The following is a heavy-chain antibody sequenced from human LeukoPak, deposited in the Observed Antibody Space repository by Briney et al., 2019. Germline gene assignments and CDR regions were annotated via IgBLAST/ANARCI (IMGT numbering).Heavy chain of an antibody. CDR1: GYTFTSYY. Sequence: ASVKVSCKASGYTFTSYYMHWVRQAPGQGLEWMGIINPSGGSTSYAQKFQGRVTMTRDTSTSTVYMELSSLRSEDTAVYYCARASTTYYYDSSDRVGGMDVWGQGTTVTVSS. J-gene: IGHJ6*02. V-gene: IGHV1-46*01. D-gene: IGHD3-22*01. CDR3: ARASTTYYYDSSDRVGGMDV. CDR2: INPSGGST.